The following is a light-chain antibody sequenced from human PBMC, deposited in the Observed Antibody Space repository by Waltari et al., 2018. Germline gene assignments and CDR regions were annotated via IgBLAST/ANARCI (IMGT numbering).Light chain of an antibody. V-gene: IGKV1-12*01. CDR1: QDIGNR. CDR2: GTS. Sequence: DIQMTQSPSPVSASVGDRVTITCRASQDIGNRLAWYQQKPGKAPNLLIYGTSSLQTGVPSRFGGSGSGTEFTLTISSLQPEDFGTYYCQQGNSFPITFGPGTKVEIK. CDR3: QQGNSFPIT. J-gene: IGKJ3*01.